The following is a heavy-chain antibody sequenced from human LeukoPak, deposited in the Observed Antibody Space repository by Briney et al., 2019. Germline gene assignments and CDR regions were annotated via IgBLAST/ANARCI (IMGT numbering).Heavy chain of an antibody. CDR2: MSGSGGST. J-gene: IGHJ4*02. V-gene: IGHV3-23*01. CDR1: GFTFSSYG. D-gene: IGHD1-26*01. CDR3: ARGFTSGSSNLDY. Sequence: GGTLRLPCAASGFTFSSYGMNWVRQAPGKGLEWVSDMSGSGGSTYYADSVKGRFTIPRDNAKNSLYLQMNSLRAEDTAVYYCARGFTSGSSNLDYWGQGTLVTVSS.